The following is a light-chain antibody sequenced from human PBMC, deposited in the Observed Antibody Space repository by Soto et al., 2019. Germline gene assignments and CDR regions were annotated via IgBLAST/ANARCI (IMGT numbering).Light chain of an antibody. CDR2: DAS. CDR3: QQYGGT. CDR1: QSVTSSY. Sequence: EIVVTQSPGTLSLSPGEGATLSCRASQSVTSSYLAWYQQKPGQAPRLLIFDASSRATGIPDRFSGSGSGTDFTLTISRLEPEDFAVYYCQQYGGTFGQGAKVDIK. J-gene: IGKJ1*01. V-gene: IGKV3-20*01.